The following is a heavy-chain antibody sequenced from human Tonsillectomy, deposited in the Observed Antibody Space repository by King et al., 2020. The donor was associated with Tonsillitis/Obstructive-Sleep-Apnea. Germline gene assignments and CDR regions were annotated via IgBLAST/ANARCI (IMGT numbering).Heavy chain of an antibody. J-gene: IGHJ4*02. D-gene: IGHD3-22*01. Sequence: VQLVESGGGLVQPGRYLRLSCAASGFTFDDYAMHWVRQAPGKGLEWVAGSSWNSGSIGYADYVKGRFTISRDNAKNSLYLQMNSQRAEDTALYYRAKAYYYDSSGSTFDYWGQGTLVTVSS. CDR2: SSWNSGSI. CDR3: AKAYYYDSSGSTFDY. CDR1: GFTFDDYA. V-gene: IGHV3-9*01.